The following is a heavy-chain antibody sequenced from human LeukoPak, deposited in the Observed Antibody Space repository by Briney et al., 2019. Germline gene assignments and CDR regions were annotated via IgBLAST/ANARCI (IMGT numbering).Heavy chain of an antibody. CDR3: ARGTTEWELPPMADNDAFDI. V-gene: IGHV3-72*01. CDR1: GFTFSDHY. D-gene: IGHD1-26*01. CDR2: SRNKANSYTT. Sequence: PGGSLRLSCAASGFTFSDHYLDWVRQAPGKGLEWVGRSRNKANSYTTEYAASVKGRFTISRDDSKNSLYLQMNSLRAEDTAVYYCARGTTEWELPPMADNDAFDIWGQGTMVTVSS. J-gene: IGHJ3*02.